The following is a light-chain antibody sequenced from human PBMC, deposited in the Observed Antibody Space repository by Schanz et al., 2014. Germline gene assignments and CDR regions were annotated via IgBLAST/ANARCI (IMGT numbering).Light chain of an antibody. J-gene: IGKJ3*01. CDR1: QSVSSN. CDR2: GAS. V-gene: IGKV3-15*01. CDR3: QQRSNWPPRLT. Sequence: EIVMTQSPATLSVSPGERATLSCRASQSVSSNLAWYQQKSGQAPRLLIYGASTRATGVPSRFSGSVSGTEFTLTINSLQSEDFAVYYCQQRSNWPPRLTFGPGTKVDIK.